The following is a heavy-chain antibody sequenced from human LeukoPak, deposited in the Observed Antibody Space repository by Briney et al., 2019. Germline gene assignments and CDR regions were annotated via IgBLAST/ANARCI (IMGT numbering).Heavy chain of an antibody. CDR1: GGSISSGGYY. V-gene: IGHV4-31*03. J-gene: IGHJ5*02. CDR2: IYYSGTT. Sequence: PSETLSLTCTVSGGSISSGGYYWSWIRQHPGKGLEWLGYIYYSGTTYYNPSLKSRVTLSLDTSKNHFSLNLTSVTAADAAVYHCARGLVRSGHCSGDNCVSWFDPWGQGTLVTVSS. D-gene: IGHD2-15*01. CDR3: ARGLVRSGHCSGDNCVSWFDP.